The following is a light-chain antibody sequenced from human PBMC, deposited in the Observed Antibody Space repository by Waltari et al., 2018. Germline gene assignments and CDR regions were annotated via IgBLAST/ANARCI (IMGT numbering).Light chain of an antibody. J-gene: IGKJ3*01. V-gene: IGKV4-1*01. CDR1: QSILYSADNGNY. CDR2: WES. Sequence: DIVMTQSPDSLAVSLGERATINCKSSQSILYSADNGNYLAWYQKKTGQPPRLLIYWESTRASRVPDRFSGAGSGTDFNFTISSLQAEDVAVYYCQQYYSSPLTFGPGTKVDIK. CDR3: QQYYSSPLT.